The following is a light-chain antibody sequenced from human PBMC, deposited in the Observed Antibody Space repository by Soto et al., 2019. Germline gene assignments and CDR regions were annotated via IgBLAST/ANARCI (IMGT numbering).Light chain of an antibody. CDR1: QSISNN. J-gene: IGKJ4*01. CDR3: QHYNDRPLT. CDR2: GAS. V-gene: IGKV3-15*01. Sequence: EILMTQSPSTLPVSAGERATLSCGASQSISNNLDWYQQKPGQAPRLLIYGASTRATGIPARFSGSGSGTEFTLTISSLQSEDFAVYSCQHYNDRPLTFGGGTKVDIK.